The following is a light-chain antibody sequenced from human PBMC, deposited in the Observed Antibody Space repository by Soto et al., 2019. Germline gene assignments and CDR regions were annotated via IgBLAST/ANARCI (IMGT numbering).Light chain of an antibody. V-gene: IGLV1-40*01. Sequence: QAVVTQPPSVSGAPGQRVTISCTGSSSNIGAGYDVHWYQQLPGTAPKLLISGNSNRPSGVPDRFSGSKSGTSASLAITGLQDEDEADYYCQSYDSSLSGYVFGTGTKLTVL. CDR1: SSNIGAGYD. CDR2: GNS. CDR3: QSYDSSLSGYV. J-gene: IGLJ1*01.